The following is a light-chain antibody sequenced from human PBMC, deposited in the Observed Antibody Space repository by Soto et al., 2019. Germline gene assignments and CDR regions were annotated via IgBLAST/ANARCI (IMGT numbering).Light chain of an antibody. J-gene: IGLJ2*01. V-gene: IGLV1-44*01. CDR1: SSNIGKNT. CDR2: SNN. Sequence: QSVLTQPPSASGTPGQRVTISCSGSSSNIGKNTVNWYQQLPGTAPTLLIYSNNQRPSGVPDRFPCSKSGTSASLAISGLQSEAEADYYCAAWVDSLNSVVFAAGTTLTVL. CDR3: AAWVDSLNSVV.